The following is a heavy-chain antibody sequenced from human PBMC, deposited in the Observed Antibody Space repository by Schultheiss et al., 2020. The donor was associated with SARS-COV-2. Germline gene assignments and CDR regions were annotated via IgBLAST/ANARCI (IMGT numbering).Heavy chain of an antibody. V-gene: IGHV3-11*01. D-gene: IGHD2-15*01. CDR2: ISSSGGTTI. Sequence: SLKISCAASGFTFTDYHMSWIRQAPGKELEWVSYISSSGGTTIHYADSVKGRFTISRDNAKNSLSLQMNSLRAEDTAVYYCARDQVDGMDVWGQGTTVTVSS. CDR1: GFTFTDYH. J-gene: IGHJ6*02. CDR3: ARDQVDGMDV.